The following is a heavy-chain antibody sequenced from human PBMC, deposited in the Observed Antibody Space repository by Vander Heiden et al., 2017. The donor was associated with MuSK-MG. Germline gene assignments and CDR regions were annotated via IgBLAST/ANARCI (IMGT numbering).Heavy chain of an antibody. CDR2: ISSSGSTI. V-gene: IGHV3-11*01. J-gene: IGHJ5*02. CDR1: GFTFSDYY. D-gene: IGHD4-17*01. Sequence: GFTFSDYYMSWIRQAPGKGLEWVSYISSSGSTIYYADSVKGRFTISRDNAKNSLYLQMNSLRAEDTAVYYCATGRAHDYGDYGDWFDPWGQGTLGTVS. CDR3: ATGRAHDYGDYGDWFDP.